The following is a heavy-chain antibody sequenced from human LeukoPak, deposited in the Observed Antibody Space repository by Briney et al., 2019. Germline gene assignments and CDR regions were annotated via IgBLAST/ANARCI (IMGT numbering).Heavy chain of an antibody. CDR1: GFTFSSYS. V-gene: IGHV3-48*04. CDR3: ARDLGYYYDTSGYLDY. Sequence: PGGSLRLSCAASGFTFSSYSMNWVRQAPGKGLEWVSYISSSSSTIYYADSVKGRFTISRDNAKNSLYLQMNSLRAEDTAVYYCARDLGYYYDTSGYLDYWGQGTLVTVSS. CDR2: ISSSSSTI. D-gene: IGHD3-22*01. J-gene: IGHJ4*02.